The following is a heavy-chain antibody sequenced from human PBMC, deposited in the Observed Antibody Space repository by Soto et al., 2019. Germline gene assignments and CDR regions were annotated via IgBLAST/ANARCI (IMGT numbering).Heavy chain of an antibody. CDR3: AYLPCSGGSCDWFSYSGMDV. D-gene: IGHD2-15*01. J-gene: IGHJ6*02. CDR2: IYWDDDK. Sequence: QITLKESGPTLVKPTQPLTLTCTFSGFSLSTSGVGVARIRQPPGKALEWLALIYWDDDKRYRPSLESRLTTTNDTSKNQVVLTMTNMDSVDTATYYCAYLPCSGGSCDWFSYSGMDVWGQGTTVTGSS. V-gene: IGHV2-5*02. CDR1: GFSLSTSGVG.